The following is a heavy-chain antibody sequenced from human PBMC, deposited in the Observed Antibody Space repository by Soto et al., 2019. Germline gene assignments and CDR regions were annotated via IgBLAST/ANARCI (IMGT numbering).Heavy chain of an antibody. CDR2: INYSGST. J-gene: IGHJ4*02. V-gene: IGHV4-34*01. Sequence: SETLSLTCGVYGGSLSGYYWSWIRQPPGKGLEWIGYINYSGSTNYKPSLKSRVTISVDTSKNQFSLKLSSVTAADTAVYYCARVTRDIFDYWGQGTLVTVS. CDR3: ARVTRDIFDY. CDR1: GGSLSGYY.